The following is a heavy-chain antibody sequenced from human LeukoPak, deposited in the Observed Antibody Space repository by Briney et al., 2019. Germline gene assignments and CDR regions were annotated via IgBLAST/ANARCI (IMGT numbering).Heavy chain of an antibody. Sequence: GGSLRLSCAASGFTLSSCAMSWVRQAPGEGLEWVSGIVVSGGSTYYADSVKGRFTISRDNSKNTLHLQMNSLRAEDTAVYYCAKERVTMDVWGKGTTVTVSS. V-gene: IGHV3-23*01. CDR3: AKERVTMDV. CDR1: GFTLSSCA. CDR2: IVVSGGST. J-gene: IGHJ6*04.